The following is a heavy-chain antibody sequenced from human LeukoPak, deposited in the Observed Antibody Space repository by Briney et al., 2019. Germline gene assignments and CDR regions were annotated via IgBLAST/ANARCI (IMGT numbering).Heavy chain of an antibody. D-gene: IGHD4-17*01. CDR2: ISGSGGST. CDR1: GFTFSSYG. Sequence: PGGSLRLSCAASGFTFSSYGMSWVRQAPGKGLEWVSAISGSGGSTYYADSVKGRFTISRDNSKNTLYLQMNSLRAEDTAVYYCAKDISVQITVTGVPVGNDYWGQGTLVTVSS. CDR3: AKDISVQITVTGVPVGNDY. V-gene: IGHV3-23*01. J-gene: IGHJ4*02.